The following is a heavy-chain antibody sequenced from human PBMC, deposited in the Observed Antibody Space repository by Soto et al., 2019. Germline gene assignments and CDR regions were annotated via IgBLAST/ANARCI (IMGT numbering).Heavy chain of an antibody. CDR3: ADYYGSTGSPGY. CDR1: GFTFSRYN. J-gene: IGHJ4*02. D-gene: IGHD3-22*01. CDR2: ISSTSSYI. Sequence: PGGSLRLSCAASGFTFSRYNMNWVRQAPGKGLEWVSSISSTSSYIFYADSVKGRFTISRDNAKNSLYLQMNSLRAEDTAVYYCADYYGSTGSPGYWGQGTLVTVSS. V-gene: IGHV3-21*01.